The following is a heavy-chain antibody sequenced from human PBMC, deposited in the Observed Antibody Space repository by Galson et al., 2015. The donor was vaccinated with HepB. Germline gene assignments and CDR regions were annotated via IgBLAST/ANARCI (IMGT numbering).Heavy chain of an antibody. CDR3: AKDHGVTTLPEYYFDY. D-gene: IGHD4-17*01. J-gene: IGHJ4*02. V-gene: IGHV3-9*01. CDR2: ISWNSGSI. Sequence: SLRLSCAASGFTFDDYAMHWVRQAPGKGLEWVSGISWNSGSIGYADSVKGRFTISRDNAKNSLYLQMNSLRAEDTALYYCAKDHGVTTLPEYYFDYWGQGTLVTVSS. CDR1: GFTFDDYA.